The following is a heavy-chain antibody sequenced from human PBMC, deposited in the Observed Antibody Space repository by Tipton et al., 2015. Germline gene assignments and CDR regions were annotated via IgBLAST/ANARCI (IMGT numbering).Heavy chain of an antibody. CDR3: ARGQWLVNY. V-gene: IGHV4-38-2*01. CDR1: AYSISSDYY. Sequence: LRLSCAVSAYSISSDYYWGWIRQPPGKGLEWIGSISHSGNTYYNPSLKSRVTISVDTSKNQFSLRVRSVTAADTAVYYCARGQWLVNYWGQGTLVTVSS. CDR2: ISHSGNT. J-gene: IGHJ4*02. D-gene: IGHD6-19*01.